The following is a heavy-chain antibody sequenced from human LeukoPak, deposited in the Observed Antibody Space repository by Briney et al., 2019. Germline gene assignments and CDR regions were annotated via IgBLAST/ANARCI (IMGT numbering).Heavy chain of an antibody. V-gene: IGHV3-21*01. CDR2: ISSSSSYI. CDR1: GFTFSSYS. J-gene: IGHJ4*02. D-gene: IGHD2-2*01. Sequence: GVSLRLSCAASGFTFSSYSMNWVRQAPGKGLEWVSSISSSSSYIYYADSVKGRFTISRDNAKNSLYLQMNSLRAEDTAVYYCARDGSTNSRDYWGQGTLVTVSS. CDR3: ARDGSTNSRDY.